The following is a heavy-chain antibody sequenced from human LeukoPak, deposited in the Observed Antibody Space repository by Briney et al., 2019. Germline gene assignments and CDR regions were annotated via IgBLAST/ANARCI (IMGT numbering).Heavy chain of an antibody. D-gene: IGHD6-19*01. V-gene: IGHV3-64D*06. CDR2: ISSNGGST. J-gene: IGHJ4*02. Sequence: GGSLRLSCSASGFTFSSYAMHWVRQAPGKGLEYVSAISSNGGSTYYADSVEGRFTISRDNSKNTLYLQMSSLRAEDTAVYYCVKGYRQWLVDFDYWGQGTLVTVSS. CDR1: GFTFSSYA. CDR3: VKGYRQWLVDFDY.